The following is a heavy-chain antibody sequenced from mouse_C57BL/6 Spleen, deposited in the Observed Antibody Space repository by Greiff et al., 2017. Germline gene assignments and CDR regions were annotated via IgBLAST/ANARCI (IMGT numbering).Heavy chain of an antibody. CDR2: IDPEDGET. Sequence: VQLQQSGAELVKPGASVKLSYYMHWVKQRTEQGLEWIGRIDPEDGETKYAPKFQGKATITADTSSNTAYLQLSSLTSEDTAVYYCARDIDYWGQGTTLTVSS. CDR3: ARDIDY. CDR1: Y. V-gene: IGHV14-2*01. J-gene: IGHJ2*01.